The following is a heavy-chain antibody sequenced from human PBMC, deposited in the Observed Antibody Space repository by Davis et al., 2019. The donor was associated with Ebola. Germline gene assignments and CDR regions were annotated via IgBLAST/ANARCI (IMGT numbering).Heavy chain of an antibody. V-gene: IGHV1-2*02. D-gene: IGHD6-19*01. CDR3: ARRTVAGFDY. CDR2: INPNSGGT. J-gene: IGHJ4*02. CDR1: GYTFTGYY. Sequence: ASVKVSCKTSGYTFTGYYMHWVRQAPEQGLEWMGWINPNSGGTNYAEKFQGRVTMTRDTSISTAYMELRSLRSDDTAVYYCARRTVAGFDYWGQGTLVTVSS.